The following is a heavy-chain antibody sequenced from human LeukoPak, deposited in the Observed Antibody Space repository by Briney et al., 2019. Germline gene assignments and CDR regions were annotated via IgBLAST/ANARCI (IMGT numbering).Heavy chain of an antibody. CDR1: GFTFSDYY. CDR3: ARTAGSYYYYYYMDV. V-gene: IGHV3-11*06. Sequence: GGSLRLSCAASGFTFSDYYMSWIRQAPGKGLEWVSSISSSSSYIYYADSVKGRFTISRDNAKNSLYLQMNSLRAEDTAVYYCARTAGSYYYYYYMDVWGKGTTVTVSS. J-gene: IGHJ6*03. D-gene: IGHD6-13*01. CDR2: ISSSSSYI.